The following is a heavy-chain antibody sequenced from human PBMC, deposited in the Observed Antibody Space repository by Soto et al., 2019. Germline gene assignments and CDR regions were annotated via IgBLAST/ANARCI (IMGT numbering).Heavy chain of an antibody. CDR2: ISYDGSNK. CDR1: GFTCSSYA. J-gene: IGHJ4*02. Sequence: QVQLVESGGGVIQPGRSLRLSCAASGFTCSSYAMHWVRQAPGKGLEWVAVISYDGSNKYYADSVKGRFTISRDNSKNTLYRQMNSLRAEDTAVYYCASGGGYHNDDYYFDYWGQGTLVPVSS. D-gene: IGHD2-15*01. CDR3: ASGGGYHNDDYYFDY. V-gene: IGHV3-30-3*01.